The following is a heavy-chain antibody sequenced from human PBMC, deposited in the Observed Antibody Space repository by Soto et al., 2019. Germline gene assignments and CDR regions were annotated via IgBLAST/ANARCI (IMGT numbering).Heavy chain of an antibody. J-gene: IGHJ2*01. V-gene: IGHV3-73*02. Sequence: EVQVVESGGGLVQPGGSLKLSCAASGFTFSDSAMHWVRQASGEGLEWLGRIRSKGNNYATEYGASLKGRFTISRDDSKKTTYLQISNLNTEDTAVYYCVRYSRTLGWFFDLWGRGTLVTVSS. CDR1: GFTFSDSA. CDR2: IRSKGNNYAT. D-gene: IGHD2-21*01. CDR3: VRYSRTLGWFFDL.